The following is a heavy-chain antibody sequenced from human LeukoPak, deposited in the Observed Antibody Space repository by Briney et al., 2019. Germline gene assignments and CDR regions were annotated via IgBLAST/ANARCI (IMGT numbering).Heavy chain of an antibody. CDR3: AKELRSISATTGFDY. D-gene: IGHD1-20*01. J-gene: IGHJ4*02. CDR1: GFTFSNFH. CDR2: ISDSGGNT. V-gene: IGHV3-23*01. Sequence: GGSLRLSCAASGFTFSNFHMTWVRQSPGKGLEWVSAISDSGGNTWYADSVKGRFTISRDNSKNTVYLQISSLRAEDTAVYYCAKELRSISATTGFDYWGQGTLVTVSS.